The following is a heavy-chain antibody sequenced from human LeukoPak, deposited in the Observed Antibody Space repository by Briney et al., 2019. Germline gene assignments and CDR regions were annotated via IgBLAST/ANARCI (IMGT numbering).Heavy chain of an antibody. CDR3: ATTTIRLGY. CDR1: GYSISSGYY. J-gene: IGHJ4*02. V-gene: IGHV4-38-2*02. CDR2: IHYSARI. D-gene: IGHD1-26*01. Sequence: PSETLSLTCTVSGYSISSGYYWGWIRQPPGKGLEWIGSIHYSARIYYNPSLKSRVTISVDTSKNQFSLKLSSVTAADTAVYYCATTTIRLGYWGQGTLVTVSS.